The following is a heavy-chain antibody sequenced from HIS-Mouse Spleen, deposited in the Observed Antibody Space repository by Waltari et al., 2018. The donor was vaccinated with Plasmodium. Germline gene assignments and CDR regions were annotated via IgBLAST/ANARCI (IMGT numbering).Heavy chain of an antibody. CDR2: IVSAGRT. D-gene: IGHD6-6*01. J-gene: IGHJ3*02. CDR1: GFTVSSNY. CDR3: ARGMKSSSSAFDI. Sequence: EVQLVESGGGLIQPGGSLRLSCAASGFTVSSNYINWVRQAPGKGVEWVRVIVSAGRTYHANSGKGRLTSSRENSKNTLYLQMNSLRAEDTAVYYCARGMKSSSSAFDIWGQGTMVTVSS. V-gene: IGHV3-53*01.